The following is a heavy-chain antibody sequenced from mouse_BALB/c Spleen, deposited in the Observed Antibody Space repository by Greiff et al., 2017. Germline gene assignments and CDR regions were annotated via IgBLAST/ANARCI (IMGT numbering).Heavy chain of an antibody. CDR1: GYTFTSYT. V-gene: IGHV1-4*02. Sequence: QVQLQQSAAELARPGASVKMSCKASGYTFTSYTMHWVKQRPGQGLEWIGYINPSSGYTEYNQKFKDKTTLTADKSSSTAYMQLSSLTSEDSAVYYCARRWLGEYFDYWGQGTTLTVSS. J-gene: IGHJ2*01. D-gene: IGHD2-3*01. CDR3: ARRWLGEYFDY. CDR2: INPSSGYT.